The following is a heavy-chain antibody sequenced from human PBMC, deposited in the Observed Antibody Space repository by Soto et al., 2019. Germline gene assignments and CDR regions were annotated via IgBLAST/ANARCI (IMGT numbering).Heavy chain of an antibody. CDR3: ARDNGEQGGLFDY. CDR2: IYHSGSI. J-gene: IGHJ4*02. CDR1: GGSISSGGYS. V-gene: IGHV4-30-2*01. Sequence: SETLSLTCAGSGGSISSGGYSWSWLLHAPGKGLEWIGYIYHSGSINYHPSLKSRVTISVDRSKNQFSLKLSSVTAGDTAVYYCARDNGEQGGLFDYWGQGTLVTVSS. D-gene: IGHD2-8*01.